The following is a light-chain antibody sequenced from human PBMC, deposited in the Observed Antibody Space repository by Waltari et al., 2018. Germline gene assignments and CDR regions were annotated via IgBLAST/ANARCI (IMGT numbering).Light chain of an antibody. J-gene: IGLJ7*01. CDR3: GTWDSSLSGAV. CDR2: ENS. V-gene: IGLV1-51*02. CDR1: RSNIGNNS. Sequence: QSVLTQPPSVSAAPGPRVTISCPGGRSNIGNNSLSWYRQFPGTAPKLLIYENSERPSGIPGRFSGSKSGTSATLDITGLQAGDEADYYCGTWDSSLSGAVFGGGTHLTVL.